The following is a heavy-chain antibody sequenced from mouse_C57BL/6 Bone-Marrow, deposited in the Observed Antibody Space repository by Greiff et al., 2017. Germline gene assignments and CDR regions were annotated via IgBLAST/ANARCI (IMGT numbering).Heavy chain of an antibody. V-gene: IGHV1-64*01. D-gene: IGHD1-1*01. Sequence: QVQLQQPGAELVKPGASVKLSCKASGYTFPSYWMHWVKQRPGQGLAWIGMIHPNTGSTNYNETFKSKATLTVDKSSSTAYMQLSRLTSEDSAVSYGERLRVTTVGGGCDYWGQGTTLTVSA. J-gene: IGHJ2*01. CDR3: ERLRVTTVGGGCDY. CDR2: IHPNTGST. CDR1: GYTFPSYW.